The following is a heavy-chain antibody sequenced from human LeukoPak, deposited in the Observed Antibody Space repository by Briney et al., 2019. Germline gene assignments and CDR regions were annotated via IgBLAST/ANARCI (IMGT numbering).Heavy chain of an antibody. CDR2: IYYSGST. J-gene: IGHJ4*02. CDR3: ARGNYEYVWGGIDY. V-gene: IGHV4-39*01. Sequence: SETLSPTCTVSGGSISSSSYYWGWIRQPPGKGLEWIGSIYYSGSTYYNPSLKSRVTISVDTSKNQLSLKLSSVTAADRAVYYCARGNYEYVWGGIDYWGQGTLVTVSS. D-gene: IGHD3-16*01. CDR1: GGSISSSSYY.